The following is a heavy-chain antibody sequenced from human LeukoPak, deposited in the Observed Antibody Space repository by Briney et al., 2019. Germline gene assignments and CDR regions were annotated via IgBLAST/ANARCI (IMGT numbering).Heavy chain of an antibody. J-gene: IGHJ4*02. CDR3: AREGYCSGTSCYNFNY. V-gene: IGHV4-34*01. CDR1: SGSFRGYY. D-gene: IGHD2-2*02. Sequence: SETLSLTCAVYSGSFRGYYWSWIRQPPGKGLEWIGEINHSGSSNYNPSLKSRVTISLDTSKNQFSLNLSSVTAADTAVYYCAREGYCSGTSCYNFNYWGQGTLVTVSS. CDR2: INHSGSS.